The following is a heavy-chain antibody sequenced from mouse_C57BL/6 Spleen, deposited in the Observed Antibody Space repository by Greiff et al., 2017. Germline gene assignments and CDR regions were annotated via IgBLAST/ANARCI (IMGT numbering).Heavy chain of an antibody. Sequence: VQLKESGPGLVKPSQSLSLTCSVTGYSITSGYYWNWIRQFPGNKLEWMGYISYDGSNNYNPSLKNRISITRDPSKNQFFLKLNSVTTEDTATYYCARDLYDYDGFAYWGQGTLVTVSA. J-gene: IGHJ3*01. CDR1: GYSITSGYY. V-gene: IGHV3-6*01. CDR3: ARDLYDYDGFAY. D-gene: IGHD2-4*01. CDR2: ISYDGSN.